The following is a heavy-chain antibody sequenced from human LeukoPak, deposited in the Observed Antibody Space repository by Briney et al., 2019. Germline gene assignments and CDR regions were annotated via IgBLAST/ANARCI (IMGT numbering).Heavy chain of an antibody. CDR1: GFTFSSYW. Sequence: GGSLRLSCAASGFTFSSYWMSWVRQAPGKGLEWVANIKQDGSEKYYVDSVKGRFTISRDNAKNSLYLQMNSLRAEDTAVYYCAREIRLYSSDWYYFDYWGQGTLVTVSS. D-gene: IGHD6-19*01. J-gene: IGHJ4*02. CDR2: IKQDGSEK. CDR3: AREIRLYSSDWYYFDY. V-gene: IGHV3-7*01.